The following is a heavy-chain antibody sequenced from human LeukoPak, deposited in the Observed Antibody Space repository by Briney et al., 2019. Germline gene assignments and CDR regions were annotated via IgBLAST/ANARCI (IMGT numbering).Heavy chain of an antibody. D-gene: IGHD3-22*01. Sequence: ASVKVSCKASGYTFTSYGISWVRQAPGQGLEWMGWISAYNGNTNYAQKLQGRVTMTTDTSTSTAYMELRSLRSDDTAVYYCARDHGDYYDSSGYFDYWGQGTLVTVSS. CDR1: GYTFTSYG. CDR3: ARDHGDYYDSSGYFDY. J-gene: IGHJ4*02. CDR2: ISAYNGNT. V-gene: IGHV1-18*01.